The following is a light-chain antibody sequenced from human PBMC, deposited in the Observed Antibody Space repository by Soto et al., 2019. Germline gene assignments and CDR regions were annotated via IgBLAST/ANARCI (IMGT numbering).Light chain of an antibody. CDR2: GAS. V-gene: IGKV3-15*01. CDR3: QQNNNWPRT. J-gene: IGKJ1*01. Sequence: EIVMTQSPATLSVSPGERATLSCRASQSVSSNLAWYQQKPGQAPRLLIYGASTRATGIPARFSGSGSGTEFTLPISSLHSKIFAFYYCQQNNNWPRTLGKGTKVDTK. CDR1: QSVSSN.